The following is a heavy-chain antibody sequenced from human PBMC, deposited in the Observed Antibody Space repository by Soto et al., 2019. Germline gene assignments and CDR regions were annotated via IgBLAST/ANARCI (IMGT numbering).Heavy chain of an antibody. Sequence: ASVKVSCKASGYTFTGYYMHWVRQAPGQGLEWMGWINPNSGGTNYAQKFQGWVTMTRDTSISTAYMELSRLRSDDTAMYYCARIPHSTTSYYDHSYGMDVWGQGTTVTVSS. V-gene: IGHV1-2*04. CDR3: ARIPHSTTSYYDHSYGMDV. CDR2: INPNSGGT. D-gene: IGHD6-13*01. J-gene: IGHJ6*02. CDR1: GYTFTGYY.